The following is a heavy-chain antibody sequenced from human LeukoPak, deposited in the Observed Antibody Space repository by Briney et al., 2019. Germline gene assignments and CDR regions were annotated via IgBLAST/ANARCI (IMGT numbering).Heavy chain of an antibody. D-gene: IGHD3-22*01. CDR3: ARQTYYSDTSGYFDF. J-gene: IGHJ4*02. CDR1: GGSVSSSSYY. CDR2: IYYAGNT. Sequence: PSETLSLTYTVSGGSVSSSSYYWGWIRQPPGKGLEWIALIYYAGNTYYNPSLRSRLTISVDTSNNQFSLKLTSVTAADTAVYYCARQTYYSDTSGYFDFWGQGTLVTVSS. V-gene: IGHV4-39*01.